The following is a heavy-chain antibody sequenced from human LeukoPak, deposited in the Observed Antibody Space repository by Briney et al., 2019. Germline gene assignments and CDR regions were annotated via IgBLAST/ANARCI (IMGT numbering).Heavy chain of an antibody. D-gene: IGHD3-22*01. V-gene: IGHV4-38-2*02. CDR1: GYSITSGYY. CDR3: ARALDISGYSGGVDS. J-gene: IGHJ4*02. CDR2: IYHSGST. Sequence: PSETLSLTCSVSGYSITSGYYWGWIRQPPGKGLEWIGNIYHSGSTYYNPSLKSRVTISQDASKNQFSLKLRSVTAADTAVYYCARALDISGYSGGVDSWGQGTLVTVSS.